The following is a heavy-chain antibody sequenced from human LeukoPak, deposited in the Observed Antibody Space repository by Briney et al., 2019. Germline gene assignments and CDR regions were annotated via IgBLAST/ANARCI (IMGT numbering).Heavy chain of an antibody. D-gene: IGHD2-2*01. J-gene: IGHJ6*02. CDR2: INHSGST. V-gene: IGHV4-34*01. Sequence: PSETLSLTCAVYGGSFSGYYWSWIRQPPGKGLEWIGEINHSGSTNYNPSLKSRVTISVDTSKNQFSLKLSSVTAADTAVYYCAREGHIVVVPAAIRGYYGMDVWGQGTTVTVSS. CDR3: AREGHIVVVPAAIRGYYGMDV. CDR1: GGSFSGYY.